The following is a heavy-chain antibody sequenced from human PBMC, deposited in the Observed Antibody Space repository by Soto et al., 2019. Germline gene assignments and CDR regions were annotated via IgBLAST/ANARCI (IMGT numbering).Heavy chain of an antibody. CDR3: AREPASIDY. V-gene: IGHV3-7*01. J-gene: IGHJ4*02. Sequence: GGSLRLSCAASGFTFSNYWMSWVRQAPGKGLEWVANMKQDGSEKYYVDSVKGRFTISRDNAKNSLYLQMNSLRVEDTAVYYCAREPASIDYWGQGTLVTVSS. CDR2: MKQDGSEK. CDR1: GFTFSNYW.